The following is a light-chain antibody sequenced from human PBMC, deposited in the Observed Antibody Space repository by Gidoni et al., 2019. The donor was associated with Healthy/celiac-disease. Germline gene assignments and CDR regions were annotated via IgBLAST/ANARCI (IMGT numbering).Light chain of an antibody. V-gene: IGLV1-40*01. CDR3: QSYDSSLSGSV. J-gene: IGLJ2*01. Sequence: QSVLTQPPPVSGAPGQRVTISCTASSSNIGAGYDVHWYQQLPGTAPKLLIYGNSNRPSGVPDRFSGSKSGTSASLAITGLQAEDEADYYCQSYDSSLSGSVFGGGTKLTVL. CDR2: GNS. CDR1: SSNIGAGYD.